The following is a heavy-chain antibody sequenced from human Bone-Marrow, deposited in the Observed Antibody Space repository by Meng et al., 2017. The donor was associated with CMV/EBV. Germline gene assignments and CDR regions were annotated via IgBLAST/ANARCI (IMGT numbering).Heavy chain of an antibody. D-gene: IGHD2/OR15-2a*01. J-gene: IGHJ3*02. V-gene: IGHV3-21*03. CDR3: TREGIYADTGDAFEI. Sequence: GGSLKLSCAASGFTFSSYSMNWVRQAPGKGLEWVSSISSSSSYIYYADSVKGRFTISRDNAKNSLYLQMNSLRAEDTAVYYCTREGIYADTGDAFEIWGQGTMVTVSS. CDR1: GFTFSSYS. CDR2: ISSSSSYI.